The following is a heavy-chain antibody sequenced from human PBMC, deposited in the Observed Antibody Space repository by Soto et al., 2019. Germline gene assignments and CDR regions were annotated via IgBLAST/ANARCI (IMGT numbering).Heavy chain of an antibody. CDR2: IWYDGSNK. CDR3: ARDSKPDSVDY. V-gene: IGHV3-33*01. J-gene: IGHJ4*02. CDR1: GFTFSSYG. Sequence: GGSLRLSCAASGFTFSSYGMHWVRQAPGKGLEWVAVIWYDGSNKYYADSVKGRFTISRDNSKNTLYLQMNSLRAEDTAVYYCARDSKPDSVDYWGQGTLVTVSS. D-gene: IGHD2-21*01.